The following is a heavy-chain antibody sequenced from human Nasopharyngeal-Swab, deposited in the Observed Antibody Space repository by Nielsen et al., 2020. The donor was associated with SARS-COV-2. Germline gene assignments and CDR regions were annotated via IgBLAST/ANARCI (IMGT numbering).Heavy chain of an antibody. CDR2: IYYSGSP. CDR3: ARGIYSYGEDYFDY. Sequence: GSLRLSCTVSGGSISSYYWSWIRQPPGKGLEWIGYIYYSGSPNYNPSLKSRVTISVDTSKNQFSLKLSSVTAADTAVYYCARGIYSYGEDYFDYWGQGTLVTVSS. CDR1: GGSISSYY. V-gene: IGHV4-59*01. J-gene: IGHJ4*02. D-gene: IGHD5-18*01.